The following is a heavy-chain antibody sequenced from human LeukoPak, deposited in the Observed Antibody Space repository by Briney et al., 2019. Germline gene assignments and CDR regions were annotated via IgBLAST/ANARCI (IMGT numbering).Heavy chain of an antibody. CDR1: GFTFSDYY. V-gene: IGHV3-11*04. CDR3: ARVQSSSWYYYYYYMDV. D-gene: IGHD6-13*01. CDR2: ISSSGSTI. J-gene: IGHJ6*03. Sequence: GGSLRLSCAASGFTFSDYYMSWIRQAPGKGLEWVSYISSSGSTIYYADSVKGRFTISRDNAKNSLYLQMNSLRAEDTAVYYCARVQSSSWYYYYYYMDVWGEGTTVTVSS.